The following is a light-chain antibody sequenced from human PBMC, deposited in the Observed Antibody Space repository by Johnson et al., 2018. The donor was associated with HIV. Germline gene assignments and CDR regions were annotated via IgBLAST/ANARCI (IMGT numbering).Light chain of an antibody. V-gene: IGLV1-51*01. CDR3: GTWDNSLRTGF. Sequence: QPVLTQPPSVSAAPGQKVTISCSGSSSNIGNNYVSWYQQLPGTAPKLLIYYNNKRPSGIPDRFSGSKSGTSATLGITGLQTGDEADYYCGTWDNSLRTGFFGTGTKVTVL. CDR1: SSNIGNNY. J-gene: IGLJ1*01. CDR2: YNN.